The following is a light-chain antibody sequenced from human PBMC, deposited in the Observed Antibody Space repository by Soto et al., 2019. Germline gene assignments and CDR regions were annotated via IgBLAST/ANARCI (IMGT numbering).Light chain of an antibody. V-gene: IGKV3D-15*01. CDR3: QQYSGSPT. Sequence: EIVMTQSPATLSVSPWERATLSCRASRSVSSNLAWYQQKPGQAPWLLIYGASTRATGIPARFSGSGSGTEFTLTISSLQSEDFAVYYCQQYSGSPTFGQGTKVDIK. CDR2: GAS. CDR1: RSVSSN. J-gene: IGKJ1*01.